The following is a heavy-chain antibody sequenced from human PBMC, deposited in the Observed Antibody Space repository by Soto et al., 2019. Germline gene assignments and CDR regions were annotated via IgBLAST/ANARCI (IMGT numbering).Heavy chain of an antibody. CDR3: ARVGEYGSGSYLLY. CDR1: GYTFTGYY. Sequence: QVQLVQSGAEVKKPGASVKVSCKASGYTFTGYYMHWVRQAPGQGLEWMGWINPNSGVTNYAQKFQGRVTMTRDTSISTAYMELSRLRSDDTAVYYCARVGEYGSGSYLLYWGQGILVTVSS. CDR2: INPNSGVT. J-gene: IGHJ4*02. D-gene: IGHD3-10*01. V-gene: IGHV1-2*02.